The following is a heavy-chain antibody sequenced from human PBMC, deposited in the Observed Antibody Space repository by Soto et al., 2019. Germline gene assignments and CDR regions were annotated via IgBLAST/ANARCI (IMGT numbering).Heavy chain of an antibody. J-gene: IGHJ6*03. CDR1: GYTFTSYD. D-gene: IGHD4-4*01. CDR2: MNPNSGNT. Sequence: ASVKLSCTASGYTFTSYDINCVRQATGQGLEWMGWMNPNSGNTGYAQKFQGRVTMTRNTSISTAYMELSSLRSEDTAVYYCARDSATTVGYYYYMDVWGKGTTVTVSS. V-gene: IGHV1-8*01. CDR3: ARDSATTVGYYYYMDV.